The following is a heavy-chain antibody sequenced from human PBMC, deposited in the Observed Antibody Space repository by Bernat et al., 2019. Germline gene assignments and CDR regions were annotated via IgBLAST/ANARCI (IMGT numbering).Heavy chain of an antibody. CDR3: ARGPVLRFLEWLSDYFDY. Sequence: VQLVESGGGLVQPGGSLRLSCAASGFTFSSYSMNWVRQAPGKGLEWVSYISSSSSTIYYADSVKGRFTISRDNAKNSLYLQMNSLRAEDTAVYYCARGPVLRFLEWLSDYFDYWGQGTLVTVSS. V-gene: IGHV3-48*01. J-gene: IGHJ4*02. D-gene: IGHD3-3*01. CDR1: GFTFSSYS. CDR2: ISSSSSTI.